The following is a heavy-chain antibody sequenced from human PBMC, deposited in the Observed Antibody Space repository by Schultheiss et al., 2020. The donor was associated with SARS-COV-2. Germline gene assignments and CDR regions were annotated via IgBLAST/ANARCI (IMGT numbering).Heavy chain of an antibody. CDR3: AKELRIAVAGNAFDI. D-gene: IGHD6-19*01. CDR1: GFTVSSNY. Sequence: GESLKISCAASGFTVSSNYMSWVRQAPGKGLEWVSVIYSGGSTYYADSVKGRFTISRDNSKNTLYLQMNSLRAEDTAVYYCAKELRIAVAGNAFDIWGQGTMVTVSS. V-gene: IGHV3-66*01. CDR2: IYSGGST. J-gene: IGHJ3*02.